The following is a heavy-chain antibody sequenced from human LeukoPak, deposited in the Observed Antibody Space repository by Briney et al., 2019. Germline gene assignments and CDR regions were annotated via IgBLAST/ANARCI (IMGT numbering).Heavy chain of an antibody. CDR3: AKVQDDIVVVPAAILSLGY. CDR1: GFTFSSYA. V-gene: IGHV3-23*01. CDR2: ISGSGGST. D-gene: IGHD2-2*01. Sequence: GGSLRLSCAASGFTFSSYAMSWVRQAPGKGLEWVSAISGSGGSTYYADSVKGRFTISRDNSKNTLYLQMNSLRAEDTAVYYCAKVQDDIVVVPAAILSLGYWGRGTLVTVSS. J-gene: IGHJ4*02.